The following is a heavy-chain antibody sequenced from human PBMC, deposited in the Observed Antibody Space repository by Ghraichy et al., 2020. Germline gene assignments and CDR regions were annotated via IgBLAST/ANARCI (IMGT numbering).Heavy chain of an antibody. Sequence: VSCKASGYIFNIHGISWVRQAPGQGLEWMGWISAYNGDTKYAQKFQGRVTMTTDTSASTAYMELRSLGSDDTAVYYCARDPSNTSGWFTYFDHWGQGTLITVSS. CDR2: ISAYNGDT. CDR3: ARDPSNTSGWFTYFDH. V-gene: IGHV1-18*04. CDR1: GYIFNIHG. J-gene: IGHJ4*02. D-gene: IGHD6-19*01.